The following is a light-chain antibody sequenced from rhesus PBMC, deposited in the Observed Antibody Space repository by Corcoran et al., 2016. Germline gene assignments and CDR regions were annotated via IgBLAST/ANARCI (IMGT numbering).Light chain of an antibody. J-gene: IGLJ1*01. V-gene: IGLV2-32*01. Sequence: QSALTQPRSVSWSPGQSVTISYTGTSSDIGGYNNVSWYQQHPGTAPKLMIYEVRNRPSGVSDRFSGSKSGNTASLTISGLQAEDEADYYCCSYAGSYTYIFGAGTRLTVL. CDR1: SSDIGGYNN. CDR2: EVR. CDR3: CSYAGSYTYI.